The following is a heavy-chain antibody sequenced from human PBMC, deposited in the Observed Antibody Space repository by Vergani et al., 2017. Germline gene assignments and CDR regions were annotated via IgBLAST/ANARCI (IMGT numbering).Heavy chain of an antibody. CDR3: ARSRSSAHNGDPTRRYAPGDY. Sequence: QVQLVQSGAEVKKPGASVKVSCKASGYTFTGYYMHWVRQAPGQGLEWMGWFNPNSGGTNYAQKFQGRVTMTRDTYISTAYMELSRLRSDDTAVYYCARSRSSAHNGDPTRRYAPGDYWGQGTLVTVSS. V-gene: IGHV1-2*02. CDR2: FNPNSGGT. CDR1: GYTFTGYY. J-gene: IGHJ4*02. D-gene: IGHD4-17*01.